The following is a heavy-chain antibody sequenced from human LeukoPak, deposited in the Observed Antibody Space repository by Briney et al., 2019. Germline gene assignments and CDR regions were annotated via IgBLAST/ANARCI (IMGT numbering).Heavy chain of an antibody. D-gene: IGHD6-13*01. CDR1: GFTFSSYW. CDR3: AARYSSSWYVPYYYMDV. CDR2: IKQDGSEK. V-gene: IGHV3-7*01. J-gene: IGHJ6*03. Sequence: GGSLRLSCAASGFTFSSYWMSWVRQAPGKGLEGVANIKQDGSEKYYVDSVKGRFTISRDNAKNSLYLQMNSLRAEDTAVYYCAARYSSSWYVPYYYMDVWGKGTTVTVSS.